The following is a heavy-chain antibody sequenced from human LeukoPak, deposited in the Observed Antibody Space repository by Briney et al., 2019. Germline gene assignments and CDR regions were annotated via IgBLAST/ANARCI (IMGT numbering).Heavy chain of an antibody. CDR1: GDSFTSVTDY. V-gene: IGHV4-39*07. CDR3: AGERGEEYSSGWYKTNYFYN. D-gene: IGHD6-19*01. J-gene: IGHJ4*02. Sequence: SDTLSLTCTVSGDSFTSVTDYWAWIRQPPGKGLEWIASGDYSGGTYYNPSLESRVAISADMSKNQISLKLTSVTGADTAVYYCAGERGEEYSSGWYKTNYFYNWGQGIRVTVSS. CDR2: GDYSGGT.